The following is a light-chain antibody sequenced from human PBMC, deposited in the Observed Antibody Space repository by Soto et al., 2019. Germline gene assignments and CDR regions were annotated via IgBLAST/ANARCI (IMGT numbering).Light chain of an antibody. J-gene: IGKJ4*01. CDR1: QTVFYGINKKNY. CDR3: QQSYSPPLT. Sequence: DIVMTQSPDSLAVSLGERATMHCKSSQTVFYGINKKNYLAWYQHKPGQPPKLLIYWASTRESGVPDRFSGSGSGTDFTLTINSLQAEDVAVYYCQQSYSPPLTFVGGTKVEIK. CDR2: WAS. V-gene: IGKV4-1*01.